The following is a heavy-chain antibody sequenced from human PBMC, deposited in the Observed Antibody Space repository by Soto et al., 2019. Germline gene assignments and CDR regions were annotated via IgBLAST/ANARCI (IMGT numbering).Heavy chain of an antibody. D-gene: IGHD3-22*01. J-gene: IGHJ4*02. Sequence: TGGSLRLSCAASGFTFSSYWMSWVRQAPGKGLEWVANIKQDGSEKYYVDSVKGRFTISRDNAKNSLYLQMNSLRAEDTAVYYCARDWSYYYDSSGYYYYWGQGTLVTVSS. CDR1: GFTFSSYW. CDR3: ARDWSYYYDSSGYYYY. V-gene: IGHV3-7*01. CDR2: IKQDGSEK.